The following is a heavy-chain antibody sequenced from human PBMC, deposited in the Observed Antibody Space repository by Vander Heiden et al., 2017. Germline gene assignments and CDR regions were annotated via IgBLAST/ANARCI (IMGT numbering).Heavy chain of an antibody. D-gene: IGHD3-10*01. CDR1: GYTLTELS. Sequence: QVQLVQSGAEVKKPGASVKVSCKVSGYTLTELSMHWVRQAPGKGLEWMGGFDPEDAETIYAQKFQGRVTMTEDTSTDTAYMELSRLTSEDTAMYYCATLSYSPEEPFDYWGHGTLVTVSS. V-gene: IGHV1-24*01. CDR3: ATLSYSPEEPFDY. J-gene: IGHJ4*01. CDR2: FDPEDAET.